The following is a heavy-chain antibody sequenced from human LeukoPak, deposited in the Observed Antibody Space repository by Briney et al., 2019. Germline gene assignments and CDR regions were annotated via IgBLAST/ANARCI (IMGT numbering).Heavy chain of an antibody. V-gene: IGHV3-30-3*01. CDR3: AKDVTGYSY. CDR1: GFTFSSYA. Sequence: GGSLRLSCAASGFTFSSYAMHWVRQAPGKGLEWVAVISYDGSNKYYADSVKGRFTISRDNSKNTLYLQMNSLRPEDTAVYYCAKDVTGYSYWGQGTLVTVSS. D-gene: IGHD3-9*01. J-gene: IGHJ4*02. CDR2: ISYDGSNK.